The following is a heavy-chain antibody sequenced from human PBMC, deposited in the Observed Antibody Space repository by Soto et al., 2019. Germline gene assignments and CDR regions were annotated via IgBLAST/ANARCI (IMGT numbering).Heavy chain of an antibody. Sequence: QVQLVQSGAEVKKPGASVKVSCKASGYTFTSYDINWVRQATGQGLEWMGWMTPNSGNTGYAQKFQGRVTMTRNTSISTAYMALSSLGSQGTAVYYCARDHQDYGDYVFDYRGQGTLVIVSS. V-gene: IGHV1-8*01. CDR1: GYTFTSYD. J-gene: IGHJ4*02. CDR2: MTPNSGNT. D-gene: IGHD4-17*01. CDR3: ARDHQDYGDYVFDY.